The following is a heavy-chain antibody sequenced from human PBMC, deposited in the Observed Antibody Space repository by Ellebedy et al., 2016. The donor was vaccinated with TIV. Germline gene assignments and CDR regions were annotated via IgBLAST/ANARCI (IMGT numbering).Heavy chain of an antibody. CDR2: ISPYDGNT. CDR3: ARDPIVGATRCFDY. J-gene: IGHJ4*02. CDR1: GYTFTTYA. D-gene: IGHD1-26*01. V-gene: IGHV1-18*01. Sequence: AASVKVSCKTSGYTFTTYAITWVRQAPGQGLEWMGRISPYDGNTNYAQELQGRVTMTTDTSTNTAYMELRSLRSDDTAVYYCARDPIVGATRCFDYWGQGTLVTVSS.